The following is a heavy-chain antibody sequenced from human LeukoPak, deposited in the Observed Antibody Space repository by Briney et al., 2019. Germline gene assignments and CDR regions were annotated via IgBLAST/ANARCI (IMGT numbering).Heavy chain of an antibody. V-gene: IGHV3-7*01. CDR2: INQDGSDT. D-gene: IGHD6-13*01. CDR1: GFTFSGYW. J-gene: IGHJ4*02. Sequence: GGSLRLSCAASGFTFSGYWMSWVRQAPGKGLEWVANINQDGSDTYYVDSVKGRFTISRDNARNSLYLQMSSLRAEDTAVHYCARDREAEDYWGQGTLVTVSS. CDR3: ARDREAEDY.